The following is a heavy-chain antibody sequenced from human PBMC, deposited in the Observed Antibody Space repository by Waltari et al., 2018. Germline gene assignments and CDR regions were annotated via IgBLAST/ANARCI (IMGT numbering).Heavy chain of an antibody. D-gene: IGHD6-19*01. CDR2: IYTGGST. Sequence: EVQLVESGGGLIQPGGSLRLSCAASGFPVRTYRSWVRQAPGKGLEWVSVIYTGGSTDYADSVKGRFTISRDNSKNTLYLQMNSLRAEDTAVYYCATSMAVAGKGRGWFDSWGQGTLVTVSS. V-gene: IGHV3-53*01. CDR3: ATSMAVAGKGRGWFDS. CDR1: GFPVRTY. J-gene: IGHJ5*01.